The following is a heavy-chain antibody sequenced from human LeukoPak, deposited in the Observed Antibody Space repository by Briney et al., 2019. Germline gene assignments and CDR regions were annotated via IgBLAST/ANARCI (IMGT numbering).Heavy chain of an antibody. CDR3: ARDGPNWGLL. CDR1: SGSMSGYS. D-gene: IGHD7-27*01. J-gene: IGHJ4*02. V-gene: IGHV4-4*07. Sequence: PSVPLSLTCTDSSGSMSGYSGSWIRQPAGKRMEWIGRIYSSGSTNYNPSLKSRVTMSVDTSKNQSSLKLSSVTAADTAVYYCARDGPNWGLLWGQGTLVTVSS. CDR2: IYSSGST.